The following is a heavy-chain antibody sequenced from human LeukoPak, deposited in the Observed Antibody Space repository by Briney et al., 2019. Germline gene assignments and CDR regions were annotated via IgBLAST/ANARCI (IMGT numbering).Heavy chain of an antibody. CDR3: ARHYYDSSGYFV. V-gene: IGHV4-59*05. D-gene: IGHD3-22*01. Sequence: WETLSLTCTVSGGSINTYYWSWIRQPPGKGLEWIGSIYYSGSTYYNPSLKSRVTISVDTSKNQFSLKLSSVTAADTAVYYCARHYYDSSGYFVWGQGTLVTVSS. J-gene: IGHJ4*02. CDR2: IYYSGST. CDR1: GGSINTYY.